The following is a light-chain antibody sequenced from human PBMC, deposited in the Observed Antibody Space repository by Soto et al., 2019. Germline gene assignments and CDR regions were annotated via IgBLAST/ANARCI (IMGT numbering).Light chain of an antibody. CDR3: QQYGSSIT. J-gene: IGKJ5*01. V-gene: IGKV3-11*01. CDR2: DAS. CDR1: QSINNY. Sequence: PGERATLSCRASQSINNYLAWYQQKPGQAPRLLIYDASNRATGIPARFSGSGSGTDFTLTISSLEPEDFAVYYCQQYGSSITFGQGTRLEIK.